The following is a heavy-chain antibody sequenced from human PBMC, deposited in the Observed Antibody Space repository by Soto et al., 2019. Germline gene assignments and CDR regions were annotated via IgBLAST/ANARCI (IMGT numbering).Heavy chain of an antibody. D-gene: IGHD2-15*01. CDR1: GFTFSSYA. V-gene: IGHV3-30-3*01. CDR2: ISYDGSNK. Sequence: GGSLRLSCAASGFTFSSYAMHWVRQAPGKGLEWVAVISYDGSNKYYADSVKGRFTISRDNSKNTLYLQMNSLRAEDTAVYYCARDPSRDIRGYFDYWGQGTLVTVSS. J-gene: IGHJ4*02. CDR3: ARDPSRDIRGYFDY.